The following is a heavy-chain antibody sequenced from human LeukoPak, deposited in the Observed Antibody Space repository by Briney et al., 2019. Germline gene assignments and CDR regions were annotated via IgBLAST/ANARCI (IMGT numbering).Heavy chain of an antibody. Sequence: SSETLSLTCTVSGGSISSYYWSWIRQPPGKGLEWIGYIYYSGSTNYNPSLKSRVPISVDTSKNQFSLKLSSVTAADTAVYYCARTRLWFGELSPYFDYWGQGTLVTVSS. CDR1: GGSISSYY. V-gene: IGHV4-59*08. D-gene: IGHD3-10*01. CDR2: IYYSGST. CDR3: ARTRLWFGELSPYFDY. J-gene: IGHJ4*02.